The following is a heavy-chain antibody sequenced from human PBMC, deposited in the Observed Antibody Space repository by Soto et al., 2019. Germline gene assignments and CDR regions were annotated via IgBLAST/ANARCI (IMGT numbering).Heavy chain of an antibody. D-gene: IGHD2-8*01. CDR3: ARGWGKYFGVNDF. Sequence: IQLVQSAGEVKRPGASVKVSCKASGYTFNTFGITWVRQAPGQGLEWMGCVSGYSDKRDYSRKLQDRITFTADPSTTTSYMELRSLTSDDTAVYYCARGWGKYFGVNDFWGQGPLVTVSS. J-gene: IGHJ4*02. CDR1: GYTFNTFG. CDR2: VSGYSDKR. V-gene: IGHV1-18*01.